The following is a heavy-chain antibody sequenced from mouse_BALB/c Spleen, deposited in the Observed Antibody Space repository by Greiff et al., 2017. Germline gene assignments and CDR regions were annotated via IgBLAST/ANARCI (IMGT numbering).Heavy chain of an antibody. CDR3: AREISRPDFDV. V-gene: IGHV5-9-4*01. Sequence: EVKLMESGGGLVKPGGSLKLSCAASGFTFSSYAMSWVRQSPEKRLEWVAEISSGGSYTYYPDTVTGRFTISRDNAKNTLYLEMSSLRSEDTAMYYCAREISRPDFDVWGAGTTVTVAS. CDR2: ISSGGSYT. CDR1: GFTFSSYA. J-gene: IGHJ1*01.